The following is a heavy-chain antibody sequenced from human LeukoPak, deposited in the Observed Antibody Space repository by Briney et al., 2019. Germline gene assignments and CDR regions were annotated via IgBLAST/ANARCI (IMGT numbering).Heavy chain of an antibody. CDR3: ARGYSLDY. V-gene: IGHV4-59*01. Sequence: ETLSLTCTVSGGSIISYYWSWIRQPPGKGLEWIGCFYYSGSTNHNPSLKSRVAISVDTSKNQFSLKLSSVTAADTAVYYCARGYSLDYWGQGTLVTVSS. J-gene: IGHJ4*02. CDR1: GGSIISYY. D-gene: IGHD5-18*01. CDR2: FYYSGST.